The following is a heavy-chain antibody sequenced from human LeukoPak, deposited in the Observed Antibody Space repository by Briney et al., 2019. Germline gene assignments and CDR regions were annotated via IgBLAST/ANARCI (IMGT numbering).Heavy chain of an antibody. Sequence: PSQTLSLTCTVSGVSINSGDDYWSWIRQHPEKGLEWIGYIYYSGNTDYNPSLKSRVSISLDASQNHFSLILSSVTAAYTAIYFCVRSGNYSHFNLRGQGTLVTVSS. CDR2: IYYSGNT. J-gene: IGHJ4*02. D-gene: IGHD3-10*01. CDR1: GVSINSGDDY. V-gene: IGHV4-31*03. CDR3: VRSGNYSHFNL.